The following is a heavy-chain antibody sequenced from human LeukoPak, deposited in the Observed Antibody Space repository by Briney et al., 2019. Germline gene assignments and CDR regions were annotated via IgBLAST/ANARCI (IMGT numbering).Heavy chain of an antibody. CDR1: GFSFSSHA. D-gene: IGHD6-13*01. CDR2: ISGNGHGT. CDR3: ARASITASGPHDVYDM. Sequence: GGSLRLSCAASGFSFSSHAMHWVRQAPGKGLEYVSAISGNGHGTWYGDSVKGRFSISRDNSEQMLYLQMGSLRAEDMAVYFCARASITASGPHDVYDMWGRGTMVTVSS. J-gene: IGHJ3*02. V-gene: IGHV3-64*02.